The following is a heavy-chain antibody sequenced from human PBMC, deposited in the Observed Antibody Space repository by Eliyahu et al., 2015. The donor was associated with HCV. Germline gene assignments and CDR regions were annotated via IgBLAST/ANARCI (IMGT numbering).Heavy chain of an antibody. CDR1: GXSIXSYY. CDR2: IYYSGST. J-gene: IGHJ6*02. Sequence: QVQLQESGPGLVKPSETLSLTCTVXGXSIXSYYWSWIRQPPGKGLEWIGYIYYSGSTNYNPSLKSRVTISVDTSKNQFSLKLSSVTAADTAVYYCARGRGYSYGVYYYYYYGMDVWGQGTTVTVSS. CDR3: ARGRGYSYGVYYYYYYGMDV. V-gene: IGHV4-59*01. D-gene: IGHD5-18*01.